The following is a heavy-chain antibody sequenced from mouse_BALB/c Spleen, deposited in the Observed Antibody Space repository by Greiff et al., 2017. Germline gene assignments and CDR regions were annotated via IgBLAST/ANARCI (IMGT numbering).Heavy chain of an antibody. CDR1: GFSLSRYS. V-gene: IGHV2-6-4*01. D-gene: IGHD3-2*01. CDR2: IWGGGST. J-gene: IGHJ4*01. CDR3: AMTARVHAMDY. Sequence: VMLVESGPGLVAPSQSLSITCTVSGFSLSRYSVHWVRQPPGKGLEWLGMIWGGGSTDYNSALKSRLSISKDNSKSQVFLKMNSLQTDNTAMYYCAMTARVHAMDYWGQGTSVTVSS.